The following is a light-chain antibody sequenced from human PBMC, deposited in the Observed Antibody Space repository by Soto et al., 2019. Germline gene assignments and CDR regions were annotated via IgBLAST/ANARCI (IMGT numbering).Light chain of an antibody. CDR3: GSYTSSTTPPYV. V-gene: IGLV2-14*01. CDR1: SSDIGRYNY. J-gene: IGLJ1*01. Sequence: QSALTQPASVSGSPGQSITISCTGTSSDIGRYNYVSWYQQQPGKAPKLMNFDVTNRPSGVSNRFSGSKSDNTASLTISGLQAEDEADYYCGSYTSSTTPPYVFGTGTKVTVL. CDR2: DVT.